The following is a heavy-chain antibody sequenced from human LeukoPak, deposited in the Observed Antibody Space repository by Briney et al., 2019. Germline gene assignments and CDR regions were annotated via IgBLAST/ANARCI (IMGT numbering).Heavy chain of an antibody. CDR1: GGSISSSSYY. D-gene: IGHD2-8*01. Sequence: PSETLSLTCTVSGGSISSSSYYWGWIRQPPGKGLEWIGEINHSGSTNYNPSLKSRVTISVDTSKNQFSLKLSSVTAADTAVYYCARVKLGNYCTNGVCYRGSYYYYYYMDVWGKGTTVTVSS. CDR2: INHSGST. V-gene: IGHV4-39*07. J-gene: IGHJ6*03. CDR3: ARVKLGNYCTNGVCYRGSYYYYYYMDV.